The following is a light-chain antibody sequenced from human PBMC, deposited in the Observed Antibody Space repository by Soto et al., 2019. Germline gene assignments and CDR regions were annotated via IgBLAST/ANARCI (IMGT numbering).Light chain of an antibody. Sequence: EIVLTQSPGTLSLSPGERATLSCRASETISSNYLAWYQQKPGQAPSLLISGASRRATGIPDRVSGSGSGTEFTLTISSLQSEDFAVYYCQQYNNWPLTFGGGTKVDIK. J-gene: IGKJ4*01. CDR2: GAS. CDR3: QQYNNWPLT. CDR1: ETISSN. V-gene: IGKV3D-15*01.